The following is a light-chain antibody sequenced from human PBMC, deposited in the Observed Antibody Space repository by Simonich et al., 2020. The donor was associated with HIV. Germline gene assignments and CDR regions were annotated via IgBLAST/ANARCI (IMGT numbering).Light chain of an antibody. J-gene: IGLJ2*01. CDR1: SGPVSTSYY. CDR3: VLYMGSGTVL. Sequence: QTVVTQEPSFSVSPGGTVTLTCGLSSGPVSTSYYPSRYQQTPGQAPRTLIYSTNPRSSGVPDRFSGSILGNKATLTITGAQADDESDYYCVLYMGSGTVLFGGGTKLTVL. V-gene: IGLV8-61*01. CDR2: STN.